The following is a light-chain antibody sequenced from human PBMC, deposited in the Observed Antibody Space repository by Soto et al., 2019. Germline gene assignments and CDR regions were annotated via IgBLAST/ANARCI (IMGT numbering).Light chain of an antibody. V-gene: IGKV3-20*01. CDR1: QSVSSSY. Sequence: EIVLTQSPGTLSLSPGERATLSCRASQSVSSSYLAWYQQKPGQAPRLLIYGASSRATGIPDRFSGSGSGTAFTLTISRLEPEDFAVYYCQQYGSSPGTFGQGTKV. CDR2: GAS. J-gene: IGKJ1*01. CDR3: QQYGSSPGT.